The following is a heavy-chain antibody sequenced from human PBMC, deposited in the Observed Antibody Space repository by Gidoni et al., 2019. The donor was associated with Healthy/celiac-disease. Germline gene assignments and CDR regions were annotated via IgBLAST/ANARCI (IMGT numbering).Heavy chain of an antibody. J-gene: IGHJ1*01. CDR3: ARTYDSSGYYYAPLEH. D-gene: IGHD3-22*01. CDR2: IYYSGST. Sequence: STCGSSSCWIRQPPGKGLEWIGSIYYSGSTYYNPSLKSRVTISVDTSKNQFSLKLSSVTAADTAVYYCARTYDSSGYYYAPLEHWGQGTLVTVSS. V-gene: IGHV4-39*01. CDR1: STCGSS.